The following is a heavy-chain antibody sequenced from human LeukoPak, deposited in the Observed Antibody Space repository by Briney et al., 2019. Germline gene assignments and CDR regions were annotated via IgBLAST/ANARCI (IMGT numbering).Heavy chain of an antibody. J-gene: IGHJ4*02. CDR1: GFTFSDYY. Sequence: GGSLRLSCAASGFTFSDYYMSWIRQAPGKGLEWVSYISSSGSTIYYADSVKGRFTISRDNAKNSLYLQMSSLRAEDTAVYYCANGYSSSWYDYWGQGTLVTVSS. D-gene: IGHD6-13*01. CDR2: ISSSGSTI. V-gene: IGHV3-11*01. CDR3: ANGYSSSWYDY.